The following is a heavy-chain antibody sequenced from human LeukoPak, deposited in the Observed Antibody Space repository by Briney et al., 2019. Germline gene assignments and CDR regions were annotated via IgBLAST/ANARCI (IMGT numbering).Heavy chain of an antibody. Sequence: VASVTVSCKASGGTFSSYAISWVRQAPGQGLEWMGGIIPIFGTANYAQKFQGRVTITADESTSTAYMELSSLRSEDTAAYYCAREGAGIDYWGQGTLVTVSS. J-gene: IGHJ4*02. CDR1: GGTFSSYA. D-gene: IGHD6-19*01. CDR2: IIPIFGTA. V-gene: IGHV1-69*13. CDR3: AREGAGIDY.